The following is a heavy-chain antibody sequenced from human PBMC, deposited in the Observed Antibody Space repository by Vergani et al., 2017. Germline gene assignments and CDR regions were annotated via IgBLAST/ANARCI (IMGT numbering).Heavy chain of an antibody. D-gene: IGHD3-16*02. Sequence: EVQLVQSGAEVKKPGESLKISCKGSGYSFTSYWIGWVRQMPGKGLEWMGIIYPGDSDPRYSPSFQGQVTISADKSISTAYLQWSSLKASDTAMYYCASSEYYDYVWGSYRFDYWGQGTLVTVSS. CDR1: GYSFTSYW. J-gene: IGHJ4*02. V-gene: IGHV5-51*03. CDR2: IYPGDSDP. CDR3: ASSEYYDYVWGSYRFDY.